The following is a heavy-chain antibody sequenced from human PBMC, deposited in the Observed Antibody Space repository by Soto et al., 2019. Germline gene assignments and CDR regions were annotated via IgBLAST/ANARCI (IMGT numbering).Heavy chain of an antibody. J-gene: IGHJ6*02. CDR1: GGAFSNHA. CDR2: ISGYNGNT. D-gene: IGHD2-8*02. CDR3: AATGGNYFGLDV. Sequence: ASVKVSCKAAGGAFSNHAISWVRQAPGQGLEWMGWISGYNGNTKYAQKFQDRVTMTADTSTRTAFMEVRSLTSDDTGVYFCAATGGNYFGLDVWGQGTTVTVSS. V-gene: IGHV1-18*01.